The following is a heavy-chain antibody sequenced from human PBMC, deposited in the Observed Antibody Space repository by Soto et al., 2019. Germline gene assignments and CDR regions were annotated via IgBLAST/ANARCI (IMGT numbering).Heavy chain of an antibody. CDR1: VYTFTIYG. J-gene: IGHJ4*02. V-gene: IGHV1-18*04. Sequence: QVQLVQSGAEVKKPGASVKVSCKASVYTFTIYGISWVRQDPGQGLEWMGWISGYNGNTDYAQNLQDRVTLTTDASKSSVYMELRSLRSDDTAVYYCARVDYYDSSGYYGYWGQGTLITVSS. D-gene: IGHD3-22*01. CDR3: ARVDYYDSSGYYGY. CDR2: ISGYNGNT.